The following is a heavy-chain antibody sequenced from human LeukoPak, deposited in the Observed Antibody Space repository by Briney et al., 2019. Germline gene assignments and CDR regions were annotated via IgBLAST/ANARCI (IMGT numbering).Heavy chain of an antibody. CDR3: ARHSDVIGAI. V-gene: IGHV5-51*01. Sequence: GESLKISCKASGYTFTHQWIGWVRPMSGSGLEWMVIIYPRDSDTIYSPSFQDHVTISADTSINTAYPEWSSLEASDTDIYYCARHSDVIGAIWGQGTLVTVSS. D-gene: IGHD3-10*01. CDR2: IYPRDSDT. J-gene: IGHJ4*02. CDR1: GYTFTHQW.